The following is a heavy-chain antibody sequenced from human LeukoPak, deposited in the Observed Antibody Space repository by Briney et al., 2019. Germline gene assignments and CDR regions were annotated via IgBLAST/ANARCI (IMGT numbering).Heavy chain of an antibody. D-gene: IGHD6-13*01. V-gene: IGHV4-34*01. CDR1: GGSFSGYY. CDR2: INHSGST. Sequence: SETLSLTCAVYGGSFSGYYWSWIRQPPGKGLEWIGEINHSGSTNYNPSLKSRVTISVDTSKNQFSLKLSSVTAADTAVYYCARSSWYAPNFDYWGQGTLVTVSS. CDR3: ARSSWYAPNFDY. J-gene: IGHJ4*02.